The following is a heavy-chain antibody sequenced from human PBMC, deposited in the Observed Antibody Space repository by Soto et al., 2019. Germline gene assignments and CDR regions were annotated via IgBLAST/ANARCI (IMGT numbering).Heavy chain of an antibody. CDR2: TNQDGSEK. CDR3: SGGVGDAF. V-gene: IGHV3-7*04. Sequence: EVHLVESGGGLVQTGGSLRLSCAIFEGTVIRDWMNWVRQAPGKGLGWVAHTNQDGSEKYYVDSVKGRFTISRDNDKNSLYLQMNSLRAEDTAMYYCSGGVGDAFWGQGTLVTVSS. J-gene: IGHJ4*02. CDR1: EGTVIRDW. D-gene: IGHD1-26*01.